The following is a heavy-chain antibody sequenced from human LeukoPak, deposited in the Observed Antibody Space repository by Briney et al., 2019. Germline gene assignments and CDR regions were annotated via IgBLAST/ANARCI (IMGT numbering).Heavy chain of an antibody. V-gene: IGHV3-23*01. D-gene: IGHD3-10*01. CDR3: AKEARYGSGSSYYYYYYMDV. CDR2: ISGSGGST. Sequence: GGSLRLSCAASGFTFSSYAMSWVRQAPGKGLEWVSAISGSGGSTYYADSVKGRFTISRDNSKNTLYLQINSLRAEDTAVYYCAKEARYGSGSSYYYYYYMDVWGKGTTVTVS. CDR1: GFTFSSYA. J-gene: IGHJ6*03.